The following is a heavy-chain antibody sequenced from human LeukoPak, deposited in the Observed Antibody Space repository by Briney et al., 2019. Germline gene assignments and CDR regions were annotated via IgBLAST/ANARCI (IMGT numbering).Heavy chain of an antibody. Sequence: PSETLSLTCTVSGGSISSYYWSWIRQPPGKGLEWIGSIYYSGSTYYNPSLKSRVTISVDTSKNQFSLKLSSVTAADTAVYYCARISVGATLGLGYWGQGTLVTVSS. J-gene: IGHJ4*02. CDR3: ARISVGATLGLGY. CDR2: IYYSGST. CDR1: GGSISSYY. V-gene: IGHV4-39*01. D-gene: IGHD1-26*01.